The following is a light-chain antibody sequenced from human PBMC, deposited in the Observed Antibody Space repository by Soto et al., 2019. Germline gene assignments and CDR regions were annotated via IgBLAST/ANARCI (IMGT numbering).Light chain of an antibody. CDR1: QSVSSSY. CDR3: QQYGSSPPWT. Sequence: EIVLTQSPGTLSLSPGERATLSCRASQSVSSSYLAWYQQKPGQAPRLLIYLASSRATGIPDRFSGSGSGTDFTLTISRLEPEDFAVYYCQQYGSSPPWTFGHGTKVEIK. CDR2: LAS. V-gene: IGKV3-20*01. J-gene: IGKJ1*01.